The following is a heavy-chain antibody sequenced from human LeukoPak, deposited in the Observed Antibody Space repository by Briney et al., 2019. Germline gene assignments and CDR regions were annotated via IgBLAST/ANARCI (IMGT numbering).Heavy chain of an antibody. CDR2: IIPILGIA. V-gene: IGHV1-69*04. D-gene: IGHD1-26*01. CDR1: GGTFSSFA. J-gene: IGHJ4*02. Sequence: GSSVKVPRKASGGTFSSFAISGGRQAPGQGLEWMGRIIPILGIANYAQKFPGRVTITADKSASTAYMELRSLRSEDTAVYYCATGDGATGFGYWGQGTLVTVST. CDR3: ATGDGATGFGY.